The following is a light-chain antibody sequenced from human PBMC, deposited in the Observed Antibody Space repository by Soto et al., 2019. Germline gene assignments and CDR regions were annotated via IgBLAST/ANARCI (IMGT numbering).Light chain of an antibody. CDR2: DVS. CDR1: SSDVGGYNY. V-gene: IGLV2-14*01. Sequence: QSALTQPASVSGSPGQSLTIFCTGTSSDVGGYNYVSWYQQHPGKAPKLMIYDVSNRPSGVSNRFSGSKSGNTASLTISGLHAEDEADYYCSSYTSSSTLVFGGGTKVTVL. J-gene: IGLJ2*01. CDR3: SSYTSSSTLV.